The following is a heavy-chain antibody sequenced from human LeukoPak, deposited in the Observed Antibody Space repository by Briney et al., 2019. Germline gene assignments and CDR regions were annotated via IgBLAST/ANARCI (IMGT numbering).Heavy chain of an antibody. CDR1: GGSISSSSYY. Sequence: SETLSLTCTVSGGSISSSSYYWGWIRQPPGKGLEWIGSIYYSGSTYYNPSLKSRVTILVDTSKNQFSLKLSSVTAADTAVYYCARDGNAPMKGRFDPWGQGTLVTVSS. J-gene: IGHJ5*02. D-gene: IGHD1-1*01. CDR3: ARDGNAPMKGRFDP. V-gene: IGHV4-39*07. CDR2: IYYSGST.